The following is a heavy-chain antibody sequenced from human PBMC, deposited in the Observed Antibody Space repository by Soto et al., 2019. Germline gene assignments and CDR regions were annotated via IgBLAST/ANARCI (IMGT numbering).Heavy chain of an antibody. Sequence: ASVKVSCKASGYTFTSYDINWVRQATGQGLEWMGWMNPNSGNTGYAQKFQGRVTMTRNTSISTAYMELSSLRSEDTAVYYCASAPYCSGGSCYSDYYYYMDVWGKGTTVTVSS. CDR3: ASAPYCSGGSCYSDYYYYMDV. D-gene: IGHD2-15*01. J-gene: IGHJ6*03. V-gene: IGHV1-8*01. CDR2: MNPNSGNT. CDR1: GYTFTSYD.